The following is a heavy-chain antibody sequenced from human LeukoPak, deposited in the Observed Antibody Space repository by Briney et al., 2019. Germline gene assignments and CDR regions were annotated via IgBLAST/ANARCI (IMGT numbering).Heavy chain of an antibody. CDR2: ISWNSGSI. Sequence: EPGGSLRLSCAVSGFSFDDYAMHWVRQAPGKVLEWVSGISWNSGSIGYAESVKGRFTISRDNAKNSLYLQMNSLRAEDTALYHCARVQNYYDSSDNVVDAFDIWGQGTMVTVSS. J-gene: IGHJ3*02. CDR1: GFSFDDYA. V-gene: IGHV3-9*01. CDR3: ARVQNYYDSSDNVVDAFDI. D-gene: IGHD3-22*01.